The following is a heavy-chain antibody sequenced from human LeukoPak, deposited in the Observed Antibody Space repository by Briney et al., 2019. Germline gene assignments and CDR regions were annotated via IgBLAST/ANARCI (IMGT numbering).Heavy chain of an antibody. J-gene: IGHJ4*02. CDR1: GFTFSSYG. V-gene: IGHV3-21*01. CDR2: ISSSSSYI. D-gene: IGHD6-19*01. Sequence: GGSLRLSCAASGFTFSSYGMHWVRQAPGEGLEWVSSISSSSSYIYYADSVKGRFTISRDNAKNSLYLQMNSLRAEDTAVYYCARDPGVAGTGRDYWGQGTLVTVSS. CDR3: ARDPGVAGTGRDY.